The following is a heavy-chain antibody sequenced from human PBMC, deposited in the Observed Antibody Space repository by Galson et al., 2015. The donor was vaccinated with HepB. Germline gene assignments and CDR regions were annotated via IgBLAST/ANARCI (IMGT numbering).Heavy chain of an antibody. CDR3: ASGSFGVFDY. CDR1: GGSIGSYY. D-gene: IGHD1-14*01. J-gene: IGHJ4*02. Sequence: TLSLTCSVSGGSIGSYYWNWIRQPPGKGLEWIGSIYYDGSTNYNPSLKSRVTISVDTSKNQFSLRLNSVTAADTAVYYCASGSFGVFDYWGQGALVTVSS. V-gene: IGHV4-59*01. CDR2: IYYDGST.